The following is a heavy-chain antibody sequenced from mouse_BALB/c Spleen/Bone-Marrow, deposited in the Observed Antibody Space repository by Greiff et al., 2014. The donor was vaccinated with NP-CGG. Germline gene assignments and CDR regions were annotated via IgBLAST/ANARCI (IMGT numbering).Heavy chain of an antibody. V-gene: IGHV1S34*01. CDR2: ISCYNGAT. Sequence: LVKTGASVKISCKASGYSFTGYYMHWVKQSHGKSLEWIGYISCYNGATSYNQKFKGKATFTVDTSSSTANMQFNNLTSEDSAVYYGAISCGAYGYDGGYYCDYWGQGTPLTVSS. D-gene: IGHD2-2*01. J-gene: IGHJ2*01. CDR1: GYSFTGYY. CDR3: AISCGAYGYDGGYYCDY.